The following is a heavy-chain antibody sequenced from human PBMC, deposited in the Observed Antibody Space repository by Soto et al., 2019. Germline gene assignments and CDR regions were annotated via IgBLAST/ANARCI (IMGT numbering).Heavy chain of an antibody. V-gene: IGHV4-39*01. CDR3: ARQPRIAAAGTLARGYYYYMDV. D-gene: IGHD6-13*01. CDR1: GGSISSSSYY. J-gene: IGHJ6*03. CDR2: IYYSGST. Sequence: PSETLSLTCTVSGGSISSSSYYWGWIRQPPGKGLEWIGSIYYSGSTYYNPSLKSRVTISVDTSKNQFSLKLSSVTAADTAVYYCARQPRIAAAGTLARGYYYYMDVWGKGTTVTVSS.